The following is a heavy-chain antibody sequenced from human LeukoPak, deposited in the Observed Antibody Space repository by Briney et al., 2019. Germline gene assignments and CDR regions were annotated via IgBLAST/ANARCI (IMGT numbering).Heavy chain of an antibody. CDR3: TTDSYYDILTGRKIDY. J-gene: IGHJ4*02. D-gene: IGHD3-9*01. CDR1: GFTFSNAW. V-gene: IGHV3-15*01. CDR2: IKSKTDGGTT. Sequence: GGSLRLSCAASGFTFSNAWMSWVRQAPGKGLEWVGRIKSKTDGGTTDYAAPVKGRFTISRDDSKNTLYLQMNSLKTEGTAVYYCTTDSYYDILTGRKIDYWGQGTLVTVSS.